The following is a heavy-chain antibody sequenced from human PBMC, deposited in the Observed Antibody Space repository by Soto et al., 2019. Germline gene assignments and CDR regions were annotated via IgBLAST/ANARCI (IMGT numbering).Heavy chain of an antibody. CDR2: TRNKGNSYTT. Sequence: LRLSCVASGFTFSDHYMDWVRQAPGKGLEWVGRTRNKGNSYTTEYAASVKGRFTISRDESKNSLYLQMNSLKTEDTAVYYCGREVNNVALPGYAMDVWGQGTMVTVSS. J-gene: IGHJ6*02. CDR1: GFTFSDHY. V-gene: IGHV3-72*01. D-gene: IGHD2-2*01. CDR3: GREVNNVALPGYAMDV.